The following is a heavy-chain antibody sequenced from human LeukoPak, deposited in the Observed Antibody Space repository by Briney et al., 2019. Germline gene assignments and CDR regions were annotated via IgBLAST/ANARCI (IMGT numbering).Heavy chain of an antibody. D-gene: IGHD5-12*01. J-gene: IGHJ4*02. CDR3: ASEGSGYDLSIDY. Sequence: SETLSLTCAVYGGSFSGYYWSWIRQPPGKGLEWIGEINHSGSTNYNPSLKSRVTISVDTSKNQFSLKLSSVTAADTAVYYCASEGSGYDLSIDYWGQGTLVTVSS. CDR1: GGSFSGYY. V-gene: IGHV4-34*01. CDR2: INHSGST.